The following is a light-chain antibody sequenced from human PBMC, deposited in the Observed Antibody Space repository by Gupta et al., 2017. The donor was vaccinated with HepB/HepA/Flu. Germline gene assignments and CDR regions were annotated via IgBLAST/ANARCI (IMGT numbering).Light chain of an antibody. J-gene: IGKJ1*01. CDR2: RAS. CDR1: QTVLSN. Sequence: EIVLTQSPHTLSVSPGERATLSYRASQTVLSNLAWYQPKPGQAPRLLIYRASIRATGIPDRFSGSGSGTEFTLTISSLQSEDFAGYFCQQYKNWLTWTFGQGTKVEIK. CDR3: QQYKNWLTWT. V-gene: IGKV3-15*01.